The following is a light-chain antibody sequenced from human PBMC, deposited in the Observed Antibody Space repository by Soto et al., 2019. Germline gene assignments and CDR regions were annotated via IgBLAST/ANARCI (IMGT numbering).Light chain of an antibody. Sequence: EIVMTQSPATLSVPPGERATLSCRASQSVSSNLAWYQQKPVQAPRLLIYGASTRATGIPARFSGSGSGTEFTPTISSLQSEDLATYYCQQYRSYSFGQGTKVEIK. J-gene: IGKJ1*01. CDR1: QSVSSN. V-gene: IGKV3-15*01. CDR3: QQYRSYS. CDR2: GAS.